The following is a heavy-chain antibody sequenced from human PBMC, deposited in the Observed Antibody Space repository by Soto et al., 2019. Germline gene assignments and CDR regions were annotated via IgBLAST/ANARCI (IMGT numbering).Heavy chain of an antibody. D-gene: IGHD7-27*01. CDR2: TYYRSKWYN. V-gene: IGHV6-1*01. CDR1: GDSVSSNSAA. CDR3: ARDRGANWGSEAHFDI. Sequence: SQTLSLTCAISGDSVSSNSAAWNWIRQSPSGGLEWLGRTYYRSKWYNDYAVSVKSRITINPDTSKNQFSLQLNSVTPEDTAVYYCARDRGANWGSEAHFDIWGQGTMVNVSS. J-gene: IGHJ3*02.